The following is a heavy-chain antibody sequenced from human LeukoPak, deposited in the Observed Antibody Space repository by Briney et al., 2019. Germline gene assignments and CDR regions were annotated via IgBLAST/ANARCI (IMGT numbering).Heavy chain of an antibody. CDR2: IKQDGSEK. J-gene: IGHJ1*01. V-gene: IGHV3-7*01. Sequence: GGSLRLSCAASGFTFSSSWMSWVRQAPGKGLEWVANIKQDGSEKYYVDSVKGRFTISRDNAKNSLYLQMNSLRAEDTAVYYCARFAEYFQHWGQGTLVTVSS. CDR1: GFTFSSSW. CDR3: ARFAEYFQH.